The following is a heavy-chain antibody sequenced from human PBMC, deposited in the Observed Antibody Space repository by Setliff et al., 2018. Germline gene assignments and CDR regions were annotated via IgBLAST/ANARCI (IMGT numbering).Heavy chain of an antibody. CDR2: TYASGAT. CDR3: RLWLDETLSDY. V-gene: IGHV3-53*01. Sequence: GGSLRLSCAASGFVVSNNELSWVRQAPEKGLEWVSVTYASGATNYADSVRGRFTISRDDSKHTLYLQMNSVRVEDTAVYYCRLWLDETLSDYWGQGTLVTVSS. CDR1: GFVVSNNE. D-gene: IGHD3-10*01. J-gene: IGHJ4*02.